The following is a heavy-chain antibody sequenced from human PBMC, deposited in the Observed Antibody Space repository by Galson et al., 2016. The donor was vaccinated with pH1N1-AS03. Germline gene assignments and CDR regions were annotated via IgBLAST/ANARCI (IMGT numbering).Heavy chain of an antibody. J-gene: IGHJ4*02. CDR2: ISHSGNTT. Sequence: SLRLSCAASGFTFSKYAMSWVRQSPGKGLEWVSSISHSGNTTYYADSAKGRFTISRDNGRNTLYLQMNSRRAEDAALYYCTKAVGQQWLPRYWGQGTLVTVSP. V-gene: IGHV3-23*01. D-gene: IGHD6-19*01. CDR1: GFTFSKYA. CDR3: TKAVGQQWLPRY.